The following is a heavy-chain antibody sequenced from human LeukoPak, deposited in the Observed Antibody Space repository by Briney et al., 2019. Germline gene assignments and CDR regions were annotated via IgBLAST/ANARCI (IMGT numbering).Heavy chain of an antibody. V-gene: IGHV4-31*03. Sequence: TLSLTCTVSSGSISSGGYYWSWIRQHPGKGLEGIGYIYYSGSTYYNPSLKSRVTISVDTSKNQFSLKLNSLTAADTAVYYCARTYGDYGEYFQHWGQGSLVTVSS. CDR1: SGSISSGGYY. J-gene: IGHJ1*01. CDR3: ARTYGDYGEYFQH. CDR2: IYYSGST. D-gene: IGHD4-17*01.